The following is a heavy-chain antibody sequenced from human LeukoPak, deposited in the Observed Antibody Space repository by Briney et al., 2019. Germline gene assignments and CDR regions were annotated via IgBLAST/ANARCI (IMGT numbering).Heavy chain of an antibody. V-gene: IGHV3-74*01. CDR2: INSDGSST. Sequence: PGGSLRLSCAASGFIFSANWMHWVRQAPGKGLVWVSRINSDGSSTSYTDSVKGRFTISRDNAKNTLYLQMNSLGAEDTAVYLCAREGALPLDGFDMWGQGTKVTVSS. CDR1: GFIFSANW. D-gene: IGHD4/OR15-4a*01. CDR3: AREGALPLDGFDM. J-gene: IGHJ3*02.